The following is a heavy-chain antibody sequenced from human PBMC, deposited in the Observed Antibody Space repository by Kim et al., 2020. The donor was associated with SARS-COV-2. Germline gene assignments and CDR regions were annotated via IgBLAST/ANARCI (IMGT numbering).Heavy chain of an antibody. J-gene: IGHJ4*02. Sequence: GGSLRLSCAASGFKFNTYRMHWVRQAPGKGLEWVSRIDNDGRTAYYAESVKGRFTISRDNYKDSLSLQMKNLRPDDTAVYYCARGPLGGSFDYWGQGAL. CDR3: ARGPLGGSFDY. CDR2: IDNDGRTA. D-gene: IGHD3-16*01. CDR1: GFKFNTYR. V-gene: IGHV3-74*01.